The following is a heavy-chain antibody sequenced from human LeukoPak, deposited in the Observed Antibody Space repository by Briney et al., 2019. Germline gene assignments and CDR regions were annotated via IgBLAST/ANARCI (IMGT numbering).Heavy chain of an antibody. CDR1: GFTFSSYA. J-gene: IGHJ4*02. V-gene: IGHV3-23*01. Sequence: AGGSLRLSCAASGFTFSSYAMSWVRQAPGKGLEWVSAISGSGGSTYYADSVKGRFTISRDNSKNTLYLQMNSLRAEDTAVYYCAKAASDSSSPGRLDYWGQGTLVTVSS. D-gene: IGHD6-6*01. CDR3: AKAASDSSSPGRLDY. CDR2: ISGSGGST.